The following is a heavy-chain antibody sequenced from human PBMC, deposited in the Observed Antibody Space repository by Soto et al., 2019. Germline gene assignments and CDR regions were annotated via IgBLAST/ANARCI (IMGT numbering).Heavy chain of an antibody. J-gene: IGHJ4*02. Sequence: ASVKVSCKASGYTFTGYYMHWVRQAPGQGLEWMGWINPNSGGTNYAQKFQGWVTMTRDTSISTAYMELSRLRSDDTAVYYCARDRGQLAAMYYFDYWGQGTLVTFSS. D-gene: IGHD5-18*01. V-gene: IGHV1-2*04. CDR2: INPNSGGT. CDR3: ARDRGQLAAMYYFDY. CDR1: GYTFTGYY.